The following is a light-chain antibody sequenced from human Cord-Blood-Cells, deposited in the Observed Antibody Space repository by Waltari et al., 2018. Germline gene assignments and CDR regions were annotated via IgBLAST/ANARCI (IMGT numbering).Light chain of an antibody. J-gene: IGLJ2*01. CDR1: SSEVGGYNT. Sequence: QSALTQPASVSGSPGQSITISCTGTSSEVGGYNTVSCYQQHPGKAPKLMIYEVSNRPSGVSNRFSGSKSGNTASLTISGLQAEDEADYYCSSYTSSSTLVFGGGTKLTVL. CDR3: SSYTSSSTLV. CDR2: EVS. V-gene: IGLV2-14*01.